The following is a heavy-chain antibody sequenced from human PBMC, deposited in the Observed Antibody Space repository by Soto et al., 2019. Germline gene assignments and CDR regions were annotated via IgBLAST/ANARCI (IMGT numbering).Heavy chain of an antibody. D-gene: IGHD2-15*01. J-gene: IGHJ2*01. CDR3: ARDQLEDIPTPLWDWYFDL. Sequence: QPGGSLRLSCAASGFTFSSYSMNWVRQAPGKGLEWVSYISSSSSTIYYADSVKGRFTISRDNAKNSLYLQMNSLRAEDTAVYYCARDQLEDIPTPLWDWYFDLWGRGTLVTVSS. CDR1: GFTFSSYS. V-gene: IGHV3-48*01. CDR2: ISSSSSTI.